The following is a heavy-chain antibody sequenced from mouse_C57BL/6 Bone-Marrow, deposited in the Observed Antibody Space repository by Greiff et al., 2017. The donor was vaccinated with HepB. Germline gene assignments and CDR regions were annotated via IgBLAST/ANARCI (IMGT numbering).Heavy chain of an antibody. D-gene: IGHD2-4*01. CDR2: IHPNSGST. J-gene: IGHJ2*01. Sequence: QVQLQQPGAELVKPGASVKLSCKASGYTFTSYWMHWVKQRPGQGLEWIGMIHPNSGSTNYNEKFKSKATLTVDNSSSTAYMQLSSLTSEDAAVYYCARRNYDYDGFDYWGQGTTLTVSS. CDR1: GYTFTSYW. V-gene: IGHV1-64*01. CDR3: ARRNYDYDGFDY.